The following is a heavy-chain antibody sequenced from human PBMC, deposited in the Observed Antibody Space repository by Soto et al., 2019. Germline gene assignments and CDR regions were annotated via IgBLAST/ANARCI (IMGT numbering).Heavy chain of an antibody. Sequence: GGSLRLSCAASGFTFSNAWMNWVRQAPGKGLEWVGRIKSKTDGGTTDYAAPVKGRFTISRDDSKNTLYLQMNSLKTEDTAVYYCTTAFWSGYYTETYYYGMDVWGQGTTVTVSS. CDR3: TTAFWSGYYTETYYYGMDV. V-gene: IGHV3-15*07. CDR2: IKSKTDGGTT. J-gene: IGHJ6*02. CDR1: GFTFSNAW. D-gene: IGHD3-3*01.